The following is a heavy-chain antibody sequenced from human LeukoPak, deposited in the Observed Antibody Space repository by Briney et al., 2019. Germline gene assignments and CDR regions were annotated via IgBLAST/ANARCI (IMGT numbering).Heavy chain of an antibody. CDR2: INSDGRTT. V-gene: IGHV3-74*01. D-gene: IGHD3-22*01. Sequence: PGGSLRLSCAASGFTFSNNWMHWVRQAPGKGLVWVSRINSDGRTTTYADSVKGRFTISRDNAKNTLYLQMNCLRAEDTAVYYCAMIKEGWGQGTLVTVSS. CDR3: AMIKEG. CDR1: GFTFSNNW. J-gene: IGHJ4*02.